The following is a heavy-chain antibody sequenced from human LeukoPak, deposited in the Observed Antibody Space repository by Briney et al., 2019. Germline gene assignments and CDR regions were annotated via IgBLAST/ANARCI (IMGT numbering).Heavy chain of an antibody. V-gene: IGHV4-39*01. CDR3: ARLNCSSTSCLGAFDI. CDR2: IYYSGST. D-gene: IGHD2-2*01. CDR1: GGSISSSSYY. Sequence: SETLSLTCTVSGGSISSSSYYWGWIRQPPGKGLGWIGSIYYSGSTYYNPSLKSRVTISVDTSKNQFSLKLSSVSAADTAVHYCARLNCSSTSCLGAFDIWGQGTMVTVSS. J-gene: IGHJ3*02.